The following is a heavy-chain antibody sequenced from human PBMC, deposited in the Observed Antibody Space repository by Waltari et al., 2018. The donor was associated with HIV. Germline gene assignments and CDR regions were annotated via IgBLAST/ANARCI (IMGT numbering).Heavy chain of an antibody. CDR3: ASRGAPTPVTTDS. CDR1: GGSFSGYY. J-gene: IGHJ5*01. D-gene: IGHD4-17*01. V-gene: IGHV4-34*01. Sequence: QMQLQQWGAGPLKPSETLSLTCAVPGGSFSGYYWSWIRQPPGKGLEWIGEISPSRSTKYNPSLKSRVTISVDTSKNQFSLRLKSVTAADTAVFYCASRGAPTPVTTDSWGQGTLVIVSS. CDR2: ISPSRST.